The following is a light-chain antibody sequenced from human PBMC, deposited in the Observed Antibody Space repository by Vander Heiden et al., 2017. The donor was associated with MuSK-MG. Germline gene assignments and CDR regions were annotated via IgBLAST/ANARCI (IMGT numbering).Light chain of an antibody. J-gene: IGKJ1*01. V-gene: IGKV3-15*01. CDR1: QSVSSN. CDR2: GAS. CDR3: QQYNNWPPWT. Sequence: EIVMTQSPATLSVSPGERATLSCRASQSVSSNLAWYQQKPGQAPRLLMYGASTRATDSPARFSGSGSGTEFTLTISSRQSEDFAVYYCQQYNNWPPWTFGQGTKVEIK.